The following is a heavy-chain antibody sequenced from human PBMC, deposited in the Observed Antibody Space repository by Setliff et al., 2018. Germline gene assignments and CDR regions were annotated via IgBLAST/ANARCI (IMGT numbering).Heavy chain of an antibody. Sequence: LSLTCTVSGGSISYYYWSWIRQPPGKGLELIGYIHTSGTTNYNPSLKSRVTISGDTSQNYFSLKLTSVTEADTAVYYCARGPPGYYYYMNVWGQGTTVTVSS. J-gene: IGHJ6*03. V-gene: IGHV4-4*08. CDR1: GGSISYYY. CDR2: IHTSGTT. CDR3: ARGPPGYYYYMNV.